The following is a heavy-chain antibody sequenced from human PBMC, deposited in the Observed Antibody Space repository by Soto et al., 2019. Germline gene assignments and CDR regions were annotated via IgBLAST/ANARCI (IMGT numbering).Heavy chain of an antibody. CDR1: GGPFSTYA. Sequence: QLVQSGAKVKKPGSSVKVSCKVSGGPFSTYAISWVRQAPGQGLEWMGGIIPIFGTANYAQRFLGRVTISADDSTSTAYMELRSLTSDDTAVYYCAKALTMASPNWFDPLGQGTQVTVSS. CDR2: IIPIFGTA. J-gene: IGHJ5*02. V-gene: IGHV1-69*01. D-gene: IGHD3-10*01. CDR3: AKALTMASPNWFDP.